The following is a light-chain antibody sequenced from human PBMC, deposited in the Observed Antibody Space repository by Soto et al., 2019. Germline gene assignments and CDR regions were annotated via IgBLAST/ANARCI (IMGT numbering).Light chain of an antibody. CDR2: LNSDGSH. V-gene: IGLV4-69*01. CDR1: SGHSSSA. CDR3: QTWGTAIVV. J-gene: IGLJ3*02. Sequence: QAVVTQSPSASASLGASVKLTCTLSSGHSSSAIAWHQQQPEKGPRFLMKLNSDGSHNKGDGIPDRFSGSSSGAERYLTISSLQSEDEADYYCQTWGTAIVVFGGGTKLTVL.